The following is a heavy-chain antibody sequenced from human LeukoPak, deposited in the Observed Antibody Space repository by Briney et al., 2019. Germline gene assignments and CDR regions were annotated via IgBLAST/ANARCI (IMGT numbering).Heavy chain of an antibody. V-gene: IGHV4-39*01. Sequence: PSETLSLTCTVSGGSISSSSYYWCWIRQPPGKGLEWIGSIYYSGSTYYNPSLKSRVTISVDTSKNQFSLKLSSVTAADTAVYYCARLPQYQLLYRPGIDYWGQGTLVTVSP. CDR3: ARLPQYQLLYRPGIDY. CDR1: GGSISSSSYY. J-gene: IGHJ4*02. CDR2: IYYSGST. D-gene: IGHD2-2*02.